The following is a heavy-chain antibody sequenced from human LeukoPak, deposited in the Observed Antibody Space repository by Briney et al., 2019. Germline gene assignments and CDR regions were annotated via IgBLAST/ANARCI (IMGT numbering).Heavy chain of an antibody. J-gene: IGHJ3*01. Sequence: ASVKVSCKASEYTFTDYYIHWVRQAPGQGLEWIGWINPTSGAANYAEKFQGRVTMTRDTSITTVYMELRRLRSNDTALYYCAQDIRRRLGATGFDFWGQGTMVTVSS. V-gene: IGHV1-2*02. CDR2: INPTSGAA. CDR1: EYTFTDYY. D-gene: IGHD1-26*01. CDR3: AQDIRRRLGATGFDF.